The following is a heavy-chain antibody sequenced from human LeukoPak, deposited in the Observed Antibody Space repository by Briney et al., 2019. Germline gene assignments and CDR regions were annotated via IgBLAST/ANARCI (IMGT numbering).Heavy chain of an antibody. V-gene: IGHV3-30*18. CDR1: GFIFDNYA. CDR3: AKDVYDSGRTQYDYYYGMDV. D-gene: IGHD3-10*01. CDR2: VSYDGRNR. J-gene: IGHJ6*02. Sequence: GGSLRLSCAASGFIFDNYAMNWVRQPPGKGLEWVAVVSYDGRNRYADSVKGRFTMSRDDSKNTLYLEMNSLSVADTAVYYCAKDVYDSGRTQYDYYYGMDVWGQGTTVTVSS.